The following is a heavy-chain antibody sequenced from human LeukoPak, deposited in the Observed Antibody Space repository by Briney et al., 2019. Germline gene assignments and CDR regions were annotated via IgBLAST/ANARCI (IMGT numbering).Heavy chain of an antibody. D-gene: IGHD3-10*02. V-gene: IGHV3-48*03. J-gene: IGHJ6*04. Sequence: GGSLPLSCAASGFTFSSYEMNCVRQAPGKGLEWVSYISSSGSTIYYADSVKGRFTISRDNAKNSLYLQMNSLRAEDTAVYYCAELGITMIGGVWGKGTTVTISS. CDR3: AELGITMIGGV. CDR2: ISSSGSTI. CDR1: GFTFSSYE.